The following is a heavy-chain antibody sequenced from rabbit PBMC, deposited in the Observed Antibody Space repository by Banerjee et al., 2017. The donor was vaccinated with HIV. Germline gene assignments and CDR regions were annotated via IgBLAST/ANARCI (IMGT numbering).Heavy chain of an antibody. CDR2: INTSSGNT. CDR1: GFSFSNKYV. J-gene: IGHJ6*01. CDR3: ARGMLVLYAGMDL. V-gene: IGHV1S45*01. Sequence: QEQLEESGGDLVKPEGSLTLTCTASGFSFSNKYVMCWVRQAPGKGLEWIACINTSSGNTVYASWAKGRFTISKASSTTVTLQMTSLTAADTATYFCARGMLVLYAGMDLWGQGTLVTVS. D-gene: IGHD4-2*01.